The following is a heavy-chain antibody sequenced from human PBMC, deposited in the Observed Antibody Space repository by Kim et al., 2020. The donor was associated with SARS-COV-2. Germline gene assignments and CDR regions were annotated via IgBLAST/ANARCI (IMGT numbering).Heavy chain of an antibody. CDR3: ASRIYTSFDS. V-gene: IGHV3-74*01. Sequence: RTTYADSVKGHFTVSRDNAKNTLYLQMNSLRAEDTAMYYCASRIYTSFDSWGPGTLVSVSS. J-gene: IGHJ4*02. CDR2: RT.